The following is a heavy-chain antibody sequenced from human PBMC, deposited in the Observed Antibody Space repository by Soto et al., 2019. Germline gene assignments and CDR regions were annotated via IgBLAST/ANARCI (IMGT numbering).Heavy chain of an antibody. CDR3: AKDRDFLTGYTTPRPGAFDI. V-gene: IGHV3-23*01. Sequence: GGSLRLSCAASGFTFSSYAMSWVRQAPGKGLEWVSAISGSGGSTYYADSVKGRFTISRDNSKSTLYLQMNSLRAEDTAVYYCAKDRDFLTGYTTPRPGAFDIWGQGTMVTVSS. J-gene: IGHJ3*02. CDR2: ISGSGGST. CDR1: GFTFSSYA. D-gene: IGHD3-9*01.